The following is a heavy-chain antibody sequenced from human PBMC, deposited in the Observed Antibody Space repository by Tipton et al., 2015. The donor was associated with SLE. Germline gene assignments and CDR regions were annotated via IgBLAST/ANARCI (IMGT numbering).Heavy chain of an antibody. CDR3: ARGEQYYFDY. J-gene: IGHJ4*02. D-gene: IGHD6-19*01. CDR1: GGSFSGYY. CDR2: INHSGST. V-gene: IGHV4-34*01. Sequence: TLSLTCAVYGGSFSGYYWSWIRQPPGKGLEWIGEINHSGSTNYNPSLKSRVTVSVDTSKNQFSLKLSSVTAADTAVYYCARGEQYYFDYWGQGTLVTVSS.